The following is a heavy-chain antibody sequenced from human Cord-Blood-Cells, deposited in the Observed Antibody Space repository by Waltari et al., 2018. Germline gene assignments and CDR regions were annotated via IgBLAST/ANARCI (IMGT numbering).Heavy chain of an antibody. CDR1: GYTFTGYY. CDR2: LNPNSGGT. CDR3: ARAKGVDEVGATNWFDP. V-gene: IGHV1-2*04. J-gene: IGHJ5*02. Sequence: QVQLVQSGAEAKKPGASVKVSCKASGYTFTGYYMHWVRQAPGQGLEWMGWLNPNSGGTNDAQNFQGWVTMTRDTSISTAYMELSRLRSDETAVYYCARAKGVDEVGATNWFDPWGQGTLVTVSS. D-gene: IGHD1-26*01.